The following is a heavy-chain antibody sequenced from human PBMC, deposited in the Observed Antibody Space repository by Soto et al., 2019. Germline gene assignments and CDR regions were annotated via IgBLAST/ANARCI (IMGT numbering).Heavy chain of an antibody. CDR2: ISYAGNDN. V-gene: IGHV3-30-3*01. CDR1: GFTLSSYV. Sequence: QVHLVESGGGVVQPGRSLRLSCAASGFTLSSYVMHWVRQAPGKGLEWVARISYAGNDNYYADSVKGRFTISRDNSKKTRDLQMTSLRADDTAVYYCARDRQQWMEPAGGALPFWGQGTMVIVSS. CDR3: ARDRQQWMEPAGGALPF. J-gene: IGHJ3*01. D-gene: IGHD6-19*01.